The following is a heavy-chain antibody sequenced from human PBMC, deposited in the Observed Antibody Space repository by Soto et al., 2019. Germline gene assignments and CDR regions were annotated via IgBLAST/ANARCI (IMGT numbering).Heavy chain of an antibody. V-gene: IGHV3-30*18. D-gene: IGHD2-2*01. J-gene: IGHJ6*02. CDR2: ISYDGSNK. Sequence: XGSLIVSCASSGFTCSNYFMHLVLQAPGKGPEWVAVISYDGSNKYYADSVRGRFTISRDNSKNTLFLQMNSLRPEDTAVYYCAKDKYQLIRRCYGLDVCGQGTTVTVSS. CDR1: GFTCSNYF. CDR3: AKDKYQLIRRCYGLDV.